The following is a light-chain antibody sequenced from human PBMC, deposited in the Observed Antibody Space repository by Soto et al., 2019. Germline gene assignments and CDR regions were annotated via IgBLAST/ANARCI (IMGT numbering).Light chain of an antibody. CDR1: QSISFW. CDR3: LQYSSSWT. Sequence: DIQMTQSPSTLSASVGDRVTITCRASQSISFWLAWYQQKPAKAPKLLIYKASSLQSGVPSRFSGSGTGSEFTLTISSLQPGDFATYYCLQYSSSWTFGQGTKVEIK. J-gene: IGKJ1*01. V-gene: IGKV1-5*03. CDR2: KAS.